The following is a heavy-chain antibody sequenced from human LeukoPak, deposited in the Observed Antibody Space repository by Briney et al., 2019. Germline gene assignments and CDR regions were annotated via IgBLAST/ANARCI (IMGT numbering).Heavy chain of an antibody. J-gene: IGHJ5*01. V-gene: IGHV4-59*08. CDR3: ARRHNSGWFVY. D-gene: IGHD6-19*01. CDR2: IYRNGGT. Sequence: SETLSLTCTVSGGSISSYYWSWIRQPPGKGLEWIGNIYRNGGTVYNPSLKSRLTISVDTSKNQFSLKMNSVTAADTAVYYCARRHNSGWFVYWGQGILVTVSS. CDR1: GGSISSYY.